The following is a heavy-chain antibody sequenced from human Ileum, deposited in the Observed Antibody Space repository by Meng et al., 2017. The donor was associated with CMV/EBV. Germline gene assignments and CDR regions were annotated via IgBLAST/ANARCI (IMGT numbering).Heavy chain of an antibody. Sequence: VESGACGAKPGSLGTLLCKASGYTLLNYDLHWVRQAPRQGLEWMGKISPRDSDTSYTQEFQGRVTMTRDTSTSTVYMELSGLKSEDTAVYYCARGTLITPFGTAARGGFDPWGQGTLVTVSS. D-gene: IGHD3-16*01. CDR3: ARGTLITPFGTAARGGFDP. V-gene: IGHV1-46*01. CDR1: GYTLLNYD. CDR2: ISPRDSDT. J-gene: IGHJ5*02.